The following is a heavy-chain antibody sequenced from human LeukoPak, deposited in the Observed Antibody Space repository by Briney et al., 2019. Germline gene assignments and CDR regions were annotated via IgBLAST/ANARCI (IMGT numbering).Heavy chain of an antibody. Sequence: PGGSLRLSCVASGYPFSSHSMNWIRQAPGKGLERVSYISVSGGVRSYADSVKGRFTISRDDARNSLYLQMNSLKDEDTAVYYCARDRGYFYDQLDYWGQGTLVTVSS. J-gene: IGHJ4*02. CDR1: GYPFSSHS. CDR3: ARDRGYFYDQLDY. D-gene: IGHD2/OR15-2a*01. CDR2: ISVSGGVR. V-gene: IGHV3-48*02.